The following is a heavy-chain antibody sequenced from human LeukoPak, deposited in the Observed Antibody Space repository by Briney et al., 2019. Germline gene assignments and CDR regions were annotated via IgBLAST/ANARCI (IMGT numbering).Heavy chain of an antibody. CDR3: ARGIRGYSGGIDY. CDR1: GYTFTGYY. V-gene: IGHV1-2*02. J-gene: IGHJ4*02. D-gene: IGHD5-12*01. Sequence: ASVKVSCKASGYTFTGYYMHWVRQAPGQGLEWMGWINPNSGGTNYAQKFQGRVTMTRDTSISTAYMELSRLRSDGTAVYYCARGIRGYSGGIDYWGQGTLVTVSS. CDR2: INPNSGGT.